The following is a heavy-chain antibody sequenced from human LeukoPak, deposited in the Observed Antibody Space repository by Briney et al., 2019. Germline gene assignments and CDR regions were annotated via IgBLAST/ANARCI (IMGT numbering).Heavy chain of an antibody. CDR2: ISSTGGTI. Sequence: PGGSLRLSCAASGFTFSANSMNWVRQAPGKGLEWVSYISSTGGTIYYADSMKGRFTISRDNSKNMIYLEMTSLKAEDTAVYYCAKERNLEIAVAGTIFDYWGQGTLVTVSS. CDR1: GFTFSANS. J-gene: IGHJ4*02. V-gene: IGHV3-48*01. CDR3: AKERNLEIAVAGTIFDY. D-gene: IGHD6-19*01.